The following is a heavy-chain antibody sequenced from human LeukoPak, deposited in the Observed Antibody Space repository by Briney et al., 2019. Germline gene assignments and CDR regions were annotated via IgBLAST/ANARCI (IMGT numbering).Heavy chain of an antibody. J-gene: IGHJ6*02. Sequence: GESLQISCKGSGYSFTSYWIGWVRQMPGKGLEWMGIIYPGDSDTRYSPSFQGQVTISADKSISTAYLQWSSLKASDTAMYYCARQGGDTAMAAIRHYYYYGMDVWGQGTTVTVSS. D-gene: IGHD5-18*01. CDR1: GYSFTSYW. V-gene: IGHV5-51*01. CDR2: IYPGDSDT. CDR3: ARQGGDTAMAAIRHYYYYGMDV.